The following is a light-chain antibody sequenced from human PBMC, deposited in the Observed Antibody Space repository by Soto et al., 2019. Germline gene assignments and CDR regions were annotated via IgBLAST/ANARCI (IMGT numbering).Light chain of an antibody. Sequence: DIQMTQSPPTLAASVGDSVTITCRASQSMSTWLAWYQQEPGKAPKLLIYDASSLESGVPSRFSGSGSGTEFTLTINGLQPDDIATYYCQQYTSYAIGQGTQVEIK. CDR3: QQYTSYA. V-gene: IGKV1-5*01. J-gene: IGKJ1*01. CDR1: QSMSTW. CDR2: DAS.